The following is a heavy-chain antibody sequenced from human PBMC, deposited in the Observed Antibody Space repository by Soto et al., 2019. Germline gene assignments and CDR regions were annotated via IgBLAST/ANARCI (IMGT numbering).Heavy chain of an antibody. Sequence: PGGSLRLSCAASGFTFSSDWLHWVRQPPGKGLEWVSRINTDGSGTSYADSVKGRFTISRDNAKNTLYLQMNSLRAEDTAIYYYTRDRPGPQHYFDYWGQGNMVTFSS. CDR1: GFTFSSDW. CDR3: TRDRPGPQHYFDY. D-gene: IGHD6-6*01. J-gene: IGHJ4*02. CDR2: INTDGSGT. V-gene: IGHV3-74*01.